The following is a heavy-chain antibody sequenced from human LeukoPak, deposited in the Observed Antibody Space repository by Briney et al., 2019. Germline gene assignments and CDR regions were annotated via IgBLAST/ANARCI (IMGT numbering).Heavy chain of an antibody. CDR2: INHGGST. J-gene: IGHJ4*02. V-gene: IGHV4-34*01. CDR3: ARRAH. Sequence: PSETLSLTCAVYGGSLSAYYWTWIRQPPGKGLEWIGEINHGGSTNYNPSLKSRVTISIDTSKNQFSLKLSSVTAADTAVYDCARRAHWGQGTLVTISS. CDR1: GGSLSAYY.